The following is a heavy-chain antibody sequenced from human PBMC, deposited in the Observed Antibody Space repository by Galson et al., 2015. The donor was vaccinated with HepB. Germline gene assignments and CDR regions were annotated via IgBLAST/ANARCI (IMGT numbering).Heavy chain of an antibody. V-gene: IGHV1-24*01. Sequence: SVKVSCKVSGYTLTELSMHWVRQAPGKGLEWMGGFDPEDGETIYAQKFQGRVTMTEDTSTDTAYMELSSLRSEDTAVYYCATDSAPERIDIRGSYYGMDVWGQGTTVTVSS. CDR3: ATDSAPERIDIRGSYYGMDV. CDR1: GYTLTELS. D-gene: IGHD1-26*01. J-gene: IGHJ6*02. CDR2: FDPEDGET.